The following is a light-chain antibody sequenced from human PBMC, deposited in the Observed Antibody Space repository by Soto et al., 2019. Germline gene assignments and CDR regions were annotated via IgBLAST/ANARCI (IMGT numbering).Light chain of an antibody. Sequence: QSVLTQPRSVSGSPGQSVTISCAGTSSDVGGYDYVSWYQQHPDKVPKILIFDVNKRPSGVPDRFSGSKSGNTASLTISGLQADDEADYYCCSYAGSYTLIFGGGTKVTVL. V-gene: IGLV2-11*01. CDR3: CSYAGSYTLI. CDR1: SSDVGGYDY. CDR2: DVN. J-gene: IGLJ2*01.